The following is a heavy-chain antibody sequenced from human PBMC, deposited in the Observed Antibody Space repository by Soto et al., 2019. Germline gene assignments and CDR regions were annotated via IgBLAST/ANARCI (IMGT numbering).Heavy chain of an antibody. CDR1: GGSISSSNW. V-gene: IGHV4-4*02. D-gene: IGHD6-13*01. CDR2: IYHSGST. CDR3: ARVSSNWYNS. J-gene: IGHJ5*01. Sequence: QVQLQESGPGLVKPSGTLSLTCAVSGGSISSSNWWSWVRQPPGKGRVWIGGIYHSGSTNYNPSLKSRVTISVDKSKYQYSQKLSSVTAGETAGYYCARVSSNWYNSWGQGTLVTVSS.